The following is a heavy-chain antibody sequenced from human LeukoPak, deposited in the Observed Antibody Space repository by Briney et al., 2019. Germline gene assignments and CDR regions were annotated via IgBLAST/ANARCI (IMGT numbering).Heavy chain of an antibody. Sequence: ASVKVSCKASASTFTAYYIHWVQQAPGQGLEWMGWISPDSGDTNFAQKFQGRVTMTRDTSIRTVYMELSRLRSDDTAIYYCAAGGYYSFLVSWGQGTLVTVSS. J-gene: IGHJ5*02. D-gene: IGHD3-10*01. CDR1: ASTFTAYY. V-gene: IGHV1-2*02. CDR3: AAGGYYSFLVS. CDR2: ISPDSGDT.